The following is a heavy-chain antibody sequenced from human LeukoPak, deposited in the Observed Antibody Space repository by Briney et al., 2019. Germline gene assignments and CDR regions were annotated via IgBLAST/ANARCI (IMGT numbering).Heavy chain of an antibody. CDR2: IYNGGST. D-gene: IGHD3-22*01. CDR1: GFSLSNAW. V-gene: IGHV3-53*01. J-gene: IGHJ4*02. CDR3: ARHSSGYFKYYFDY. Sequence: PGGSVSLSRAASGFSLSNAWMSWARHAPGKRMEWVSVIYNGGSTYYAASLRARFTISTNNSNNTLSLQMNSLRAEDTAVYYCARHSSGYFKYYFDYWGQGTLVTVSS.